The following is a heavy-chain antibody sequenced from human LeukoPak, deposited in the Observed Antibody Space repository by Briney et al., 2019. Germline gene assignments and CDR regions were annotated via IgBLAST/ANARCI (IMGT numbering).Heavy chain of an antibody. V-gene: IGHV5-51*01. CDR1: GYSFTNYW. J-gene: IGHJ3*02. CDR3: ARSIVVVFPGAFDI. Sequence: GESLKISCQVSGYSFTNYWIGWVRQMPGKGLEWMGIIYPGDSDTRYSPSFQGQVTISADKSISTAYLQWSSLKASDTAMYYCARSIVVVFPGAFDIWGQGTMVTVSS. D-gene: IGHD3-22*01. CDR2: IYPGDSDT.